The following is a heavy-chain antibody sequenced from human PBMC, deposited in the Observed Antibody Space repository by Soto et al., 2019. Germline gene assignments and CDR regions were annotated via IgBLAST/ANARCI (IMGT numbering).Heavy chain of an antibody. CDR1: GFTFSTYS. J-gene: IGHJ4*02. Sequence: GGSLRLSCVGSGFTFSTYSINWVRQAPGKGLEWVSSISSRSDIYYADSVKGRFTISRDNFKNTLYLQMNSLRADDTAVYYCARNQWELLNWGQGTLVTVSS. CDR2: ISSRSDI. V-gene: IGHV3-21*04. D-gene: IGHD1-26*01. CDR3: ARNQWELLN.